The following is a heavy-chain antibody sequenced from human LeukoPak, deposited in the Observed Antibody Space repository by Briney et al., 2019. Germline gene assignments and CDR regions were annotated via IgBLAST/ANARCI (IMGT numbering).Heavy chain of an antibody. Sequence: GGSLRLSCAASGFTFSSYWMSWVRQAPGKGLEWVANIKQDGSEKYYVDSVKGRFTISRDNAKSSLYLQMNSLRAEDTAVYYCASSPGLGYCSGGSCFGWFDPWGQGTLVTVSS. CDR2: IKQDGSEK. V-gene: IGHV3-7*03. CDR3: ASSPGLGYCSGGSCFGWFDP. CDR1: GFTFSSYW. D-gene: IGHD2-15*01. J-gene: IGHJ5*02.